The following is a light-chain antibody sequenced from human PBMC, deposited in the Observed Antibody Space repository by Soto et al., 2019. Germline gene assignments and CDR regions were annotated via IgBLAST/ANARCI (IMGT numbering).Light chain of an antibody. V-gene: IGLV3-21*02. CDR1: NIRTKS. CDR2: DDS. CDR3: QVWDSGSEHYV. J-gene: IGLJ1*01. Sequence: SYELTQPPSVSVAPGQTAGITCGGNNIRTKSVHWYQQKPGQAPVLVVCDDSDRPSGIPERFSGSNSGNTATLTISRVEAGDEADYFCQVWDSGSEHYVFGAGTKLTVL.